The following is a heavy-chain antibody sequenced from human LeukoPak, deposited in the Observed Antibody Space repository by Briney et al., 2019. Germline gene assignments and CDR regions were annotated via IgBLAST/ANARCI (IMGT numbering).Heavy chain of an antibody. Sequence: GGSLRLSCAASGFTFSSYSMNWVRQAPGKGLEWVSSISSSSSYIYYADSVKGRFTISRDNAKNSLYLQMNSLRAEDTAVYYCARVRAVAGTYYFDYWGQGTLLTVSS. CDR3: ARVRAVAGTYYFDY. J-gene: IGHJ4*02. CDR2: ISSSSSYI. V-gene: IGHV3-21*01. D-gene: IGHD6-19*01. CDR1: GFTFSSYS.